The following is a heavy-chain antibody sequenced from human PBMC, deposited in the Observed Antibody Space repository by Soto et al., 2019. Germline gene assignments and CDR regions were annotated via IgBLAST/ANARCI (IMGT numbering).Heavy chain of an antibody. CDR2: INQDGSEK. CDR3: SGSLDY. D-gene: IGHD2-15*01. V-gene: IGHV3-7*01. CDR1: GFTFSAYW. J-gene: IGHJ4*02. Sequence: PGESLSLSCVASGFTFSAYWMDWVRQAPGKGLEWVANINQDGSEKHYVDSVKGRFTISRDNAKNSLYLQMSSLTAEDSALYYCSGSLDYWGQGALVTVSS.